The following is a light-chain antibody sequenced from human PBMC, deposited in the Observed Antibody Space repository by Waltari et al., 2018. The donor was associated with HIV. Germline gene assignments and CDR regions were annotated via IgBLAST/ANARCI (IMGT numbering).Light chain of an antibody. V-gene: IGLV1-47*01. CDR1: SSNIGSNF. CDR2: RNN. J-gene: IGLJ3*02. CDR3: AAWDDSLSGLWV. Sequence: QSVLTQPPSASETPGQTVTISCSGSSSNIGSNFVYWYQQLPGTAPKLLIYRNNRRPSGVPDRFSGSKSGTSASLAISGLRSEDEADYYCAAWDDSLSGLWVFGGGTKVTVL.